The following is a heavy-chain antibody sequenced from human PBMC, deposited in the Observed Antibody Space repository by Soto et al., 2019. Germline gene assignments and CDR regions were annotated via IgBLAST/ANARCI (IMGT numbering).Heavy chain of an antibody. Sequence: QVQLQESGPGLVKPSETLSLTCTVSGGSISSYYWSWIRQPPGKGLEWIGYIYYRGSTNYNPSLKIRVPISVDTSKNQFSLKLSSVTAADTAMYYCARFNWYFDLWGRGTLVTVSS. CDR3: ARFNWYFDL. CDR2: IYYRGST. V-gene: IGHV4-59*01. J-gene: IGHJ2*01. CDR1: GGSISSYY.